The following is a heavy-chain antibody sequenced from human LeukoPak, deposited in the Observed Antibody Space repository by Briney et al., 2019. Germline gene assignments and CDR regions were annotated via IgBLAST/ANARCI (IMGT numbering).Heavy chain of an antibody. CDR1: GGSISSSSYY. CDR3: ARDPFIAVAGELYYYGMDV. Sequence: SETLSLTCTVSGGSISSSSYYWGWIRQPPGKGLEWIGSIYYSGSTYYNPSLKSRVTISVDTSKNQFSLKLSSVTAADTAVYYCARDPFIAVAGELYYYGMDVWGQGTTVTVSS. D-gene: IGHD6-19*01. J-gene: IGHJ6*02. V-gene: IGHV4-39*07. CDR2: IYYSGST.